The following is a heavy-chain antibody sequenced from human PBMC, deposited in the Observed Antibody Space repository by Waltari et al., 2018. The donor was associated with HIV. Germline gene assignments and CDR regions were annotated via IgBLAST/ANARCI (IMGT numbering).Heavy chain of an antibody. CDR1: GFTFSSYW. V-gene: IGHV3-7*01. D-gene: IGHD2-2*01. Sequence: EVQLVESGGGLVQPGGSLRLSCAASGFTFSSYWMSWVRQAPGKGLEWVANIKQDGSEKYYVDSVKGRFTISRDNAKNSLYLQMNSLRAEDTAVYYCARDLEYCSSTSCYGLDYWGQGTLVTVSS. CDR2: IKQDGSEK. J-gene: IGHJ4*02. CDR3: ARDLEYCSSTSCYGLDY.